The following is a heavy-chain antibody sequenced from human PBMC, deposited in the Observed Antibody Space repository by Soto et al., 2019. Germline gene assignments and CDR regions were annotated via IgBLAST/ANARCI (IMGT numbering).Heavy chain of an antibody. CDR1: GFICSDYD. CDR2: ILVGGST. V-gene: IGHV3-23*01. CDR3: AKATATGGGAFDI. Sequence: PWGSLRLSCAASGFICSDYDMSWVRQAPGKGLEWVSTILVGGSTHYEDSVKGRFTISRDRSKNTVYLQMNSLTVGDTAVYYCAKATATGGGAFDICGQGAMVTVSS. J-gene: IGHJ3*02. D-gene: IGHD2-8*02.